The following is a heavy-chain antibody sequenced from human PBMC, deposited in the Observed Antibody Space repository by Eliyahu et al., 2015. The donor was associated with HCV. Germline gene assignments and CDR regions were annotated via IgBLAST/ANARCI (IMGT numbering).Heavy chain of an antibody. CDR1: GFXFSSYA. J-gene: IGHJ4*02. V-gene: IGHV3-30-3*01. Sequence: QVQLVESGGGVVQPGRSLRLSCAASGFXFSSYAMHLGPPGPGQGAGWVAVISYDGSNKYYADSVKGRFTISRDNSKNTLYLQMNSLRAEDTAVYYCAREGYSGYDWFFDYWGQGTLVTVSS. D-gene: IGHD5-12*01. CDR3: AREGYSGYDWFFDY. CDR2: ISYDGSNK.